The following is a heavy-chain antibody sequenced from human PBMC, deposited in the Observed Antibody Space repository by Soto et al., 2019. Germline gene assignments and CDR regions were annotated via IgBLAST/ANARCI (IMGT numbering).Heavy chain of an antibody. Sequence: SVKVSCKASGDTFDTFAISWVRQAPGQGLEWMGGIIPIFRTPDYGQKFQGRVTITADESTSTAYMELRSLRSDDTAVYYCARRQWLVGGYYYGMDVWGQGTTVTVSS. CDR1: GDTFDTFA. V-gene: IGHV1-69*13. D-gene: IGHD6-19*01. J-gene: IGHJ6*02. CDR2: IIPIFRTP. CDR3: ARRQWLVGGYYYGMDV.